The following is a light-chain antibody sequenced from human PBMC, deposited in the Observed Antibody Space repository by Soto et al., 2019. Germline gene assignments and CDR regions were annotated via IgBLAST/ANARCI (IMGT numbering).Light chain of an antibody. Sequence: DIQMTQSPSTLSASVGDRVTITCRASQSISSWLAWYQQKPGKAPKLLIYKASSLESGVPSRFSGSGSGTEFTLTISSLQSDDLATYYCQQYNSSPTFGQGTKVEIK. CDR1: QSISSW. J-gene: IGKJ1*01. CDR3: QQYNSSPT. CDR2: KAS. V-gene: IGKV1-5*03.